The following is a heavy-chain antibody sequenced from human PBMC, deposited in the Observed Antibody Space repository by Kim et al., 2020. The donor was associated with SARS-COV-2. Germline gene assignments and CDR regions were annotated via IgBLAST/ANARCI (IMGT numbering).Heavy chain of an antibody. CDR3: AKDRKWPVRVDY. J-gene: IGHJ4*02. D-gene: IGHD6-19*01. Sequence: YYADSVKGRFTISRDNSKNTLYLQMNSLRAEDTAVYYCAKDRKWPVRVDYWGQGTLVTVSS. V-gene: IGHV3-30*02.